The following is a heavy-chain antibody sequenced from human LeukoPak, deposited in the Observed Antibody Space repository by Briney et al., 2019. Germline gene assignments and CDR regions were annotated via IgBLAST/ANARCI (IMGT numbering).Heavy chain of an antibody. CDR1: GFTFSSYG. CDR3: AKGYSGYDHTLDS. Sequence: PGGSLRLSCAASGFTFSSYGMHWVRQAPGKGLEWVAFIRHDGSNKNYADSVKGRFTISRDNSKNTLYLQMNSLRAEDTAVYYCAKGYSGYDHTLDSWGQGTLVTVSS. D-gene: IGHD5-12*01. CDR2: IRHDGSNK. J-gene: IGHJ4*02. V-gene: IGHV3-30*02.